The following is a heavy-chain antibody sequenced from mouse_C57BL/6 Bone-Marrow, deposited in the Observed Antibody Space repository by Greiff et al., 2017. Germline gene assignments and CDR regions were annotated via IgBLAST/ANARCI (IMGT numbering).Heavy chain of an antibody. J-gene: IGHJ4*01. CDR3: ARMGPSWDGVMDY. D-gene: IGHD4-1*01. CDR2: ISDGGSYT. CDR1: GFTFSSYA. V-gene: IGHV5-4*03. Sequence: DVKLQESGGGLVKPGGSLTLSCAASGFTFSSYAMSWVRQTPEKRLEWVATISDGGSYTYYPDNVKGRFTISRDNAKNNLYLQMSQLTSEDTAMYYCARMGPSWDGVMDYWGQGTSVTVSS.